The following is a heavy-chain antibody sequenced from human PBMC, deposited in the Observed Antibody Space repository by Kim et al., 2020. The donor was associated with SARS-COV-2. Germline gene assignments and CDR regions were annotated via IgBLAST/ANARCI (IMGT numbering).Heavy chain of an antibody. CDR3: ARDLGFLRYINTSGGTIYYYFVIDV. J-gene: IGHJ6*02. D-gene: IGHD2-15*01. CDR1: GGSISSYY. CDR2: IYYSGST. Sequence: SETLSLTCTVSGGSISSYYWSWIRQPPGKGLEWIGYIYYSGSTNYNPSLKSRVTISVDTSKNQFSLKLSSVTAADTAVYYCARDLGFLRYINTSGGTIYYYFVIDVWRQRTTVTVPS. V-gene: IGHV4-59*01.